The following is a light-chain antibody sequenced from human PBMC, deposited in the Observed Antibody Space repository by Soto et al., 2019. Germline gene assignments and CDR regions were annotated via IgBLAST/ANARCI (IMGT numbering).Light chain of an antibody. CDR2: DAS. CDR1: QSIGTY. Sequence: EIVLTQSPATLSLSPGERATLFCRASQSIGTYLAWYQQKSGQAPRLLIYDASNRATGIPARFSGGGSGTDFTLTVSSLEPEDFAVYYCQLRSNWPPTFGQGTKLEI. V-gene: IGKV3-11*01. J-gene: IGKJ2*01. CDR3: QLRSNWPPT.